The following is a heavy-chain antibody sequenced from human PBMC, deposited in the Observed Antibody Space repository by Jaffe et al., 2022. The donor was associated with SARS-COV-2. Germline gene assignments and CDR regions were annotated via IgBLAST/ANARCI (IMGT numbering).Heavy chain of an antibody. CDR1: GYTFTSYA. J-gene: IGHJ6*03. D-gene: IGHD3-10*01. Sequence: QVQLVQSGSELKKPGASVKVSCKGSGYTFTSYAINWVRQAPGQGLEWMGWINTDTGNPTYAQGFTGRFVFSLDTSVTTAHLQISSLKAEDTAVYYCARDSDAMVRGGYYYYYMDVWGKGTTVTVSS. CDR2: INTDTGNP. V-gene: IGHV7-4-1*02. CDR3: ARDSDAMVRGGYYYYYMDV.